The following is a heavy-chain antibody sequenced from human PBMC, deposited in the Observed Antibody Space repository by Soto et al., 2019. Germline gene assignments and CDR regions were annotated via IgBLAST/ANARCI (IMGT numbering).Heavy chain of an antibody. V-gene: IGHV3-30-3*01. CDR2: ISYDGSNK. CDR3: ARALVGAHTFDY. CDR1: GFTFSSYA. Sequence: QVQLVESGGGVVQPGRSLRLSCAASGFTFSSYAMHWVRQAPGKGLEWVAVISYDGSNKYYAESVKGRFTISRDNSKNTLYLQMYSLRAEETAVYCGARALVGAHTFDYWGQGTLVTVSS. J-gene: IGHJ4*02. D-gene: IGHD1-26*01.